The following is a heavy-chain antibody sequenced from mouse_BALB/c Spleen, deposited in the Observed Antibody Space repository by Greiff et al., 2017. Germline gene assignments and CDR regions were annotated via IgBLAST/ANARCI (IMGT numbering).Heavy chain of an antibody. J-gene: IGHJ2*01. CDR1: GFTFSDYY. CDR3: AREDYGSSYDY. V-gene: IGHV5-4*02. D-gene: IGHD1-1*01. CDR2: ISDGGSYT. Sequence: EVKLVESGGGLVKPGGSLKLSCAASGFTFSDYYMYWVRQTPEKRLEWVATISDGGSYTYYPDSVKGRFTISRDNAKNNLYLQMSSLKSEDTAMYYCAREDYGSSYDYWGQGTTLTVSS.